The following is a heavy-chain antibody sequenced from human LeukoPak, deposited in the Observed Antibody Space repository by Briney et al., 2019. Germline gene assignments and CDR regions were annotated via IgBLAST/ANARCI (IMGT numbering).Heavy chain of an antibody. V-gene: IGHV3-23*01. CDR3: AKDLLGGDYYGSGSRDY. CDR1: GFTFSSYA. Sequence: GGSLRLSCAASGFTFSSYAMSRVRQAPGKGLEWVSAISGSGGSTYYADSVKGRFTISRDNSKNTLYLQMNSLRAEDTAVYYCAKDLLGGDYYGSGSRDYWGQGTLVTVSS. J-gene: IGHJ4*02. D-gene: IGHD3-10*01. CDR2: ISGSGGST.